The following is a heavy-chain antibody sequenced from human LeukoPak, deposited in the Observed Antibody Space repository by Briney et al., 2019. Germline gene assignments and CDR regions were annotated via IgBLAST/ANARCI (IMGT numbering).Heavy chain of an antibody. V-gene: IGHV4-38-2*02. CDR1: GYSISSGYY. Sequence: PSETLSLTCTVSGYSISSGYYWGWIRQSPGKGLEWIGEINHSGSTNYNPSLKSRVTISVDTSKNQFSLKLSSVTAADTAVYYCAREAYYDILTGYPGWFDPWGQGTLVTVSS. CDR3: AREAYYDILTGYPGWFDP. J-gene: IGHJ5*02. CDR2: INHSGST. D-gene: IGHD3-9*01.